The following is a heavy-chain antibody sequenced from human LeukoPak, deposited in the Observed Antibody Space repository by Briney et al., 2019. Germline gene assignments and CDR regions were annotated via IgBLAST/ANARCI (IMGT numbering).Heavy chain of an antibody. CDR2: ISSSGTTI. J-gene: IGHJ3*02. V-gene: IGHV3-11*04. CDR1: GFTFSDYY. Sequence: GGSLRLSCAASGFTFSDYYMSWIRQAPGKGLEWVSYISSSGTTIYYADSVKGRFTISRDNAKNSLYLRMNSLRAEDTAVYYCARESRTYYYDGRGYALDIWGQGTMVTVSS. D-gene: IGHD3-22*01. CDR3: ARESRTYYYDGRGYALDI.